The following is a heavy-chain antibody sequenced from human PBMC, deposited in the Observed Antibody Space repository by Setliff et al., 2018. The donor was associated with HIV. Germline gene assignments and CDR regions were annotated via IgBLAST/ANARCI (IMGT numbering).Heavy chain of an antibody. J-gene: IGHJ6*03. Sequence: PSETLSLTCAVYGGSFSFYYWGWIRQPPGKGLESIGTIYYSGSTYYKSSLKSRLTISVDTSKNQFSLKLSSVTAADTAVYYCARASPLYYYGSGSYSYYYYMDVWGKGTTVTVSS. CDR1: GGSFSFYY. D-gene: IGHD3-10*01. CDR2: IYYSGST. V-gene: IGHV4-34*01. CDR3: ARASPLYYYGSGSYSYYYYMDV.